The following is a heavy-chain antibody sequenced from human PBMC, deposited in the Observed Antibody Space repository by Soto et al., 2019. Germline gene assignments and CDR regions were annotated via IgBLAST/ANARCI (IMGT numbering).Heavy chain of an antibody. CDR3: ARVIYDDESQNWFDS. CDR2: IYYSGST. V-gene: IGHV4-31*02. CDR1: GGSVNSGGYY. Sequence: SETLSLTXTVSGGSVNSGGYYWAWIRQHPGKGLEWIGYIYYSGSTYYNPSLKSRVTISLDTSKNQFSLRLSSVTAADTAVYYCARVIYDDESQNWFDSWGQGTQVTVSS. J-gene: IGHJ5*01. D-gene: IGHD4-17*01.